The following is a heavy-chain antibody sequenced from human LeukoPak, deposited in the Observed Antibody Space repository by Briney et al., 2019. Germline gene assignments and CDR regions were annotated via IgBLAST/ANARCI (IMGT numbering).Heavy chain of an antibody. CDR1: GFTFSDYY. CDR3: AGEVYSGYALGY. J-gene: IGHJ4*02. Sequence: PGGSLRLSCAASGFTFSDYYMSWIRQAPGKGLEWVSYISSSGSTIYYADSVKGRFTISRDNAKNSLYLHMNSLRAEDTAVYYCAGEVYSGYALGYWGQGTLVTVSS. V-gene: IGHV3-11*01. CDR2: ISSSGSTI. D-gene: IGHD5-12*01.